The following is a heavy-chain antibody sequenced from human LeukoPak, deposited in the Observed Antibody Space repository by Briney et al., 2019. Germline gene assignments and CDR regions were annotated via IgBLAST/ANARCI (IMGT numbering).Heavy chain of an antibody. CDR2: IKEDGSNT. CDR1: GFTFSTHS. V-gene: IGHV3-7*01. CDR3: ARDRAYSSFDY. Sequence: GGSLRLSCAASGFTFSTHSMVWVRQAPGKGLEWVAKIKEDGSNTYYGDSVKGRFTISRDNAKNSLYLQMNNLRAEDTAVYFCARDRAYSSFDYWGRGTLVTVSS. J-gene: IGHJ4*02. D-gene: IGHD6-19*01.